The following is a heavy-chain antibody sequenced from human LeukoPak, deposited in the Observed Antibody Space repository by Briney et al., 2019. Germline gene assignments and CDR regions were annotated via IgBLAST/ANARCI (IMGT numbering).Heavy chain of an antibody. Sequence: NPSETLSLTCTVSSGSISTSNYYWGWVRQPPGKALEWIGNIFYSGSTYYSPSLKSRFTISVDTSKNQFSLKLSSVTAADTAVYYCARLQWGIMITFGGVENYFDYWGQGTLVTVSS. CDR2: IFYSGST. CDR3: ARLQWGIMITFGGVENYFDY. J-gene: IGHJ4*02. D-gene: IGHD3-16*01. V-gene: IGHV4-39*01. CDR1: SGSISTSNYY.